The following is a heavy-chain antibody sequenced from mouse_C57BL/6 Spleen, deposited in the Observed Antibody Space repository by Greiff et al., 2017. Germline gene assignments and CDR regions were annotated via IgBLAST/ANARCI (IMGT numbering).Heavy chain of an antibody. D-gene: IGHD2-1*01. CDR2: IHPNSGST. CDR3: ARGLYYGNSYYFDY. Sequence: VQLQQPGAELVKPGASVTLSCKASGYTFTSYWMHWVKQRPGQGLEWIGMIHPNSGSTNYNEKFKSKATLTVDKSSSTAYMQLSSLTSEDSAVYYCARGLYYGNSYYFDYWGQGTTLTVSS. CDR1: GYTFTSYW. J-gene: IGHJ2*01. V-gene: IGHV1-64*01.